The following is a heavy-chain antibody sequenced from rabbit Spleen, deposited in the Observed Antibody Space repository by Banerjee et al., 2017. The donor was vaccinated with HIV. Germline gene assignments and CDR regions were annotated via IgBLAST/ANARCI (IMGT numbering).Heavy chain of an antibody. Sequence: QEQLVESGGGLVQPGGSLKLSCKGSGFDFSDYGVSWVHQAPGKGLEWIGYIDPLFGTTYYASWVNGRFTISSHNAQNTLYLQLNSLTAADTATYFCVRGASSSGYYSLWGPGTLVTVS. V-gene: IGHV1S47*01. CDR1: GFDFSDYG. D-gene: IGHD1-1*01. CDR3: VRGASSSGYYSL. CDR2: IDPLFGTT. J-gene: IGHJ4*01.